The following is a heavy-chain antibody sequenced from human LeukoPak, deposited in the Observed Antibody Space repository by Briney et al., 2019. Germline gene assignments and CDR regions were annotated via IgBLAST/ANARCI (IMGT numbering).Heavy chain of an antibody. J-gene: IGHJ4*02. Sequence: RRSLRLSCAASGFTFSIYWIGWVRHAPGGGLEWVANIQQDGSEQYYVDSVKGRFTIYRDNAKNSLYLEVNSLSGEDTAVYYCARENYGGTFDYGGEGTLVTVSS. V-gene: IGHV3-7*05. CDR3: ARENYGGTFDY. D-gene: IGHD4-23*01. CDR2: IQQDGSEQ. CDR1: GFTFSIYW.